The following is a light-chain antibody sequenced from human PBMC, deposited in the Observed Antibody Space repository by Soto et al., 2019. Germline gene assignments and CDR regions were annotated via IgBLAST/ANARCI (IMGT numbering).Light chain of an antibody. CDR3: QQYNNWPRT. V-gene: IGKV3D-15*01. Sequence: EMVLTQSPGTLSLSPGERAALSCTASQNIDNSYLGWYQQKPGQAPRLLIYSTSIRATGIPDRFSGSGSGTEFTLTIGSLQSEDFAVYYCQQYNNWPRTFGQGTKLEIK. CDR1: QNIDNSY. CDR2: STS. J-gene: IGKJ2*01.